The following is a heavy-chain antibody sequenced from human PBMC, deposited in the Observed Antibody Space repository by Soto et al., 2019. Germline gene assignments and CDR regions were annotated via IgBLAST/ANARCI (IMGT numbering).Heavy chain of an antibody. CDR2: ISNSGSNR. CDR3: ARRGRTLPHYSYYMDV. J-gene: IGHJ6*03. CDR1: GFTFSNYV. Sequence: EVQLLEYGGGLVQPGGSLRLSCAAPGFTFSNYVMSWVRQAPGKGLEWVSSISNSGSNRYYAESVKGRVTISRDNSNNTLYLQMNSLRAEDTALYYCARRGRTLPHYSYYMDVWGKGTTVTVSS. V-gene: IGHV3-23*01.